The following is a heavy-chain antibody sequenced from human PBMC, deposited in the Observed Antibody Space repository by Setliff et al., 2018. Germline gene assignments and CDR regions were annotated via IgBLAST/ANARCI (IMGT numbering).Heavy chain of an antibody. J-gene: IGHJ4*02. D-gene: IGHD2-2*01. Sequence: ASVKVSCKASGYTFSNYGITWVRQDPGQGLEWMGWISAYTGNTKYAQKLQGRVTMTTDTSTSTAYLELRSLTSDDTAVYYCSRLVRYRTSTSCQGASGAEFWGQGTLVTVSS. CDR2: ISAYTGNT. V-gene: IGHV1-18*04. CDR1: GYTFSNYG. CDR3: SRLVRYRTSTSCQGASGAEF.